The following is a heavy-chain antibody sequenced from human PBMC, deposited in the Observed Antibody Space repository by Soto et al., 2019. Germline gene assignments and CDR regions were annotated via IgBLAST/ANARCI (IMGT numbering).Heavy chain of an antibody. J-gene: IGHJ3*02. D-gene: IGHD1-26*01. V-gene: IGHV3-30-3*01. Sequence: QVQLVESGGGVVQPGRSLRLSCAASGFTFSSYAMHWVRQAPGKGLEWAAVISYDGSNKYYADSVKGRFTISRDNSKNTLYLQMNSLRAEDTAVYYCAYNGSGPAFDIWGQGTMVTVSS. CDR2: ISYDGSNK. CDR1: GFTFSSYA. CDR3: AYNGSGPAFDI.